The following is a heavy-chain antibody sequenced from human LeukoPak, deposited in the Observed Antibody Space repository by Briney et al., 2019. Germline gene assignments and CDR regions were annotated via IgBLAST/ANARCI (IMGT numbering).Heavy chain of an antibody. CDR3: ARARRYSSSSGGWFDY. J-gene: IGHJ4*02. D-gene: IGHD6-6*01. Sequence: SETLSLACAGYGGSFSGYYWSWIHQPPGKGLEWIGEINHSGSTNYNPSLKSRVTISVDTSKNQFSLKLSSVTAADTAVYYCARARRYSSSSGGWFDYWGQGTLVTVSS. V-gene: IGHV4-34*01. CDR2: INHSGST. CDR1: GGSFSGYY.